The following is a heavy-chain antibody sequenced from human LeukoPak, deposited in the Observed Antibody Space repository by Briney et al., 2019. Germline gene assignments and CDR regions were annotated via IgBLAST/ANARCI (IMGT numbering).Heavy chain of an antibody. V-gene: IGHV4-4*02. J-gene: IGHJ4*02. D-gene: IGHD5-12*01. Sequence: PSGTLSLTCAVSGGSISRSNWWSWVRQPPGKGLEWIGEIYHSGSTNYNPSLKSRVTISGDKSKNHLSLKLSSVTAADTAVYYCARYRGGSGYHFDYWGQGTLVTVSS. CDR1: GGSISRSNW. CDR2: IYHSGST. CDR3: ARYRGGSGYHFDY.